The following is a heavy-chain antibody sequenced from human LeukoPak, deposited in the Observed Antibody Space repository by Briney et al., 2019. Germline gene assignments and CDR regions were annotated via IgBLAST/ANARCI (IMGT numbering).Heavy chain of an antibody. CDR3: ARDQRDGYNKRPFDY. V-gene: IGHV3-21*01. Sequence: GGSLRLSCAASGFTFSSYSMNWVRQAPGKGLEWVSSISSSSSYIYYADSVKGRFTISRDNAKNSLYLQMNSLRAEDTAVYYCARDQRDGYNKRPFDYWGQGTLVTVS. J-gene: IGHJ4*02. CDR1: GFTFSSYS. D-gene: IGHD5-24*01. CDR2: ISSSSSYI.